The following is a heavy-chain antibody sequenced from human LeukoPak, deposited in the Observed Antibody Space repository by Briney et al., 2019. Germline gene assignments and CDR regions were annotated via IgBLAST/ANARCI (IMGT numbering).Heavy chain of an antibody. D-gene: IGHD3-10*01. V-gene: IGHV3-66*04. CDR3: ARHAGNSVWFGSNDY. J-gene: IGHJ4*02. CDR1: EFSVGSNY. CDR2: IYSGGST. Sequence: GGSLRLACAASEFSVGSNYMTWVRQAPGKGLEWVSLIYSGGSTYYADSVKGRFTISRDISKNTLYLQMNSLRAEDTAVYYCARHAGNSVWFGSNDYWGQGTLVTVSS.